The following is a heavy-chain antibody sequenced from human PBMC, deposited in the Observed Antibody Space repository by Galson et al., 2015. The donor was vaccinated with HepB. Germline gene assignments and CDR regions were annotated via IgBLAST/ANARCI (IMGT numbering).Heavy chain of an antibody. CDR1: GFTFSSYA. J-gene: IGHJ5*02. CDR2: ISGSGGST. CDR3: ARDSGSHSKWFDP. D-gene: IGHD1-26*01. V-gene: IGHV3-23*01. Sequence: SLRLSCAASGFTFSSYAMSWVRQAPGQGLEWVSAISGSGGSTYYADSVKGRFTISRDNSKNTLYLQMNSLRAEDTAVYYCARDSGSHSKWFDPWGQGTLVTVSS.